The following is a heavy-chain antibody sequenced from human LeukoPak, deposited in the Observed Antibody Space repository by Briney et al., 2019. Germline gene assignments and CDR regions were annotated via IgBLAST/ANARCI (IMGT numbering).Heavy chain of an antibody. CDR1: GGTFSSYA. CDR2: ISAYNGNT. V-gene: IGHV1-18*01. D-gene: IGHD6-19*01. CDR3: ARDQWSGSGWSNPADY. Sequence: GASVKVSCKASGGTFSSYAISWVRQAPGQGLEWMGWISAYNGNTNYAQKLQGRVTMTTDTSTSTAYMELRSLRSDDTAVYYCARDQWSGSGWSNPADYWGHGTLVTVSS. J-gene: IGHJ4*03.